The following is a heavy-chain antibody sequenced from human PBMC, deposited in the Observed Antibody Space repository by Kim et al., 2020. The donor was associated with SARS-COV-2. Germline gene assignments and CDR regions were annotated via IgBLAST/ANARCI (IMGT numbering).Heavy chain of an antibody. CDR1: GFTFISYA. Sequence: GGPLRLSCAASGFTFISYAMSWVRQAPGKGLEWVSAISGSGGSTYYADSVKGRLTISRDNSKNTLYLQMNSLRAEDTAVYYCAKSPTIVLMVYALRWGQGTPVTVSS. CDR3: AKSPTIVLMVYALR. D-gene: IGHD2-8*01. CDR2: ISGSGGST. J-gene: IGHJ4*02. V-gene: IGHV3-23*01.